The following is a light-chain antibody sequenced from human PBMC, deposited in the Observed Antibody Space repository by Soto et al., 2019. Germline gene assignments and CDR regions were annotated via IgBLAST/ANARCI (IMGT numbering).Light chain of an antibody. J-gene: IGLJ1*01. V-gene: IGLV2-8*01. CDR3: SSYAGSNNLV. CDR1: SSDVGRYNY. CDR2: EVS. Sequence: QSVLTQPPSASGAPGQSVTISCTGTSSDVGRYNYVSWYRQHPGKAPKLTIYEVSKRPSGVPDRCSGSKSGNTASLTVSGLQAEDEADYYCSSYAGSNNLVFGTGTKVTVL.